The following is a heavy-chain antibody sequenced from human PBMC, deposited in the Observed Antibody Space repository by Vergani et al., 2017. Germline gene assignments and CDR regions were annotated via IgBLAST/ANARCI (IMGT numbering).Heavy chain of an antibody. Sequence: QVKLQESGPGLVKPSETLSLTCTVSGGSITSSRYYWGWIRQPPGKGLEWIGNIYHSWRAYYNPSLKGRVTISVNTSKNQFSLEVTSVTATDTAIYFCARTESGSLRYFHWALWGQGTLVTVSS. CDR1: GGSITSSRYY. V-gene: IGHV4-39*01. J-gene: IGHJ4*02. CDR3: ARTESGSLRYFHWAL. D-gene: IGHD3-9*01. CDR2: IYHSWRA.